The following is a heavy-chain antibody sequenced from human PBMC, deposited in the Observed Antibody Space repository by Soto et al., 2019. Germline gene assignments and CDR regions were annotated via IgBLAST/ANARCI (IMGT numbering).Heavy chain of an antibody. CDR2: INHSGST. Sequence: SETLSLTCAVYGGSFSGYYWSWIRQPPGKGLEWIGEINHSGSTNYNPSLKSRVTISVDTSKNQFSLKLSSVTAADTAVYYCARGSVVVVVAYFDYWGQGTLVTVSS. CDR1: GGSFSGYY. D-gene: IGHD2-15*01. CDR3: ARGSVVVVVAYFDY. J-gene: IGHJ4*02. V-gene: IGHV4-34*01.